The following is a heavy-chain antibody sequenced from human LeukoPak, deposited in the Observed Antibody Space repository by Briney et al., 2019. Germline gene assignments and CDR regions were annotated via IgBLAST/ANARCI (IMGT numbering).Heavy chain of an antibody. Sequence: GGSLRPSCAASGFTFSSYAMSWVRQAPGKGLEWVSAISGSGGSTYYADSVKGRFTISRDNSKNTLYLQMNSLRAEDTAVYYCAKEVYYYGSGSYYNAIDYWGQGTLVTVSS. CDR3: AKEVYYYGSGSYYNAIDY. V-gene: IGHV3-23*01. J-gene: IGHJ4*02. D-gene: IGHD3-10*01. CDR2: ISGSGGST. CDR1: GFTFSSYA.